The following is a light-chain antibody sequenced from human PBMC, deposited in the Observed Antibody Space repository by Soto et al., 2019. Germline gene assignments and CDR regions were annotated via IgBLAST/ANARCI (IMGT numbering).Light chain of an antibody. CDR3: SSYADRNKFL. Sequence: QSVLTQPASVSGSPGQSITISCTGTSSDVGKYNLVSWYQQYPGKAPKLIIYEVAKRPSGVPDRISGSKSGNTASLTVSGLQAEDEADYYCSSYADRNKFLFGGGTKLTVL. CDR2: EVA. J-gene: IGLJ3*02. V-gene: IGLV2-8*01. CDR1: SSDVGKYNL.